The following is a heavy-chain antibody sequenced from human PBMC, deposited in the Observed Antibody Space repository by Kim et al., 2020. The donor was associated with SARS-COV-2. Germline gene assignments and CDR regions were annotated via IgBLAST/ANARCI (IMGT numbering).Heavy chain of an antibody. CDR3: ARDLQGVYYDSSGRSYYYYGMDV. Sequence: SETLSLTCTVSGGSISSYYWSWIRQPPGKGLEWIGNIYYSGSTNYNPSLNSRVTISVDTSKNQFSLKLSAVTAADTAVYYCARDLQGVYYDSSGRSYYYYGMDVWGPGSSVSLSS. D-gene: IGHD3-22*01. CDR2: IYYSGST. J-gene: IGHJ6*02. V-gene: IGHV4-59*01. CDR1: GGSISSYY.